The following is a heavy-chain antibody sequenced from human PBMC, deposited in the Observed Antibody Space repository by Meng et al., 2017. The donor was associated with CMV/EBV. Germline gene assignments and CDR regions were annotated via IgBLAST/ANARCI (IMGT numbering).Heavy chain of an antibody. CDR1: GFTFSSYW. V-gene: IGHV3-7*03. CDR3: ARGRRGYSGYDFYDY. Sequence: GESLKISCAASGFTFSSYWMSWVRQAPGKGLEWVANIKQDGSEKYYADSVKGRFTISRDNAKNSLYLQMNSLRAEDTAVYYCARGRRGYSGYDFYDYWGQGTPVTVSS. CDR2: IKQDGSEK. J-gene: IGHJ4*02. D-gene: IGHD5-12*01.